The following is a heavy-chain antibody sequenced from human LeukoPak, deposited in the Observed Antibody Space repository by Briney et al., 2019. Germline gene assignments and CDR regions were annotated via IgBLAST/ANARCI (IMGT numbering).Heavy chain of an antibody. CDR3: ARAPRSVVKLKYYGMDV. CDR1: GFTFSSYW. D-gene: IGHD2-15*01. V-gene: IGHV3-7*01. Sequence: GGSLRLSCAASGFTFSSYWMSWVRQAPVKGLEWVANIKQDGGEKYYVDSVKGRFAISRDNAKNSLYLQMNSLRAEDTAVYYCARAPRSVVKLKYYGMDVWGQGTTVTVSS. J-gene: IGHJ6*02. CDR2: IKQDGGEK.